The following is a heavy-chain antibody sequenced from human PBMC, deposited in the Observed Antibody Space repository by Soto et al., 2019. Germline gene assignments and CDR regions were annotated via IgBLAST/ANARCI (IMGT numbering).Heavy chain of an antibody. J-gene: IGHJ6*02. CDR1: GYTFRSDN. V-gene: IGHV3-48*02. D-gene: IGHD2-15*01. Sequence: EVQLVESGGGLVQPGGSLRLSCAAYGYTFRSDNMNWVRQAPGKGLEWIADISKSSTTINYADSVKGRFTISRDNAKNSLYLQMNSLRDEDTAVYYCAKDGGSFYYDGMDVWGQGTTVT. CDR3: AKDGGSFYYDGMDV. CDR2: ISKSSTTI.